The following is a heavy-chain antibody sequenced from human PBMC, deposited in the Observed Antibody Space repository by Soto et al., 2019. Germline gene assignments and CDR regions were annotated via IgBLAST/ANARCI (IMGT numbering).Heavy chain of an antibody. CDR2: MNPNSGNT. CDR3: AADYLMTTVTTMDY. V-gene: IGHV1-8*01. D-gene: IGHD4-4*01. Sequence: ASVKVSCKASGYTFTSYDINWVRQATGQGLEWMGWMNPNSGNTGYAQKFQGRVTITRDMSTSTAYMELSSLRSEDTAVYYCAADYLMTTVTTMDYWGQGTLVTVSS. CDR1: GYTFTSYD. J-gene: IGHJ4*02.